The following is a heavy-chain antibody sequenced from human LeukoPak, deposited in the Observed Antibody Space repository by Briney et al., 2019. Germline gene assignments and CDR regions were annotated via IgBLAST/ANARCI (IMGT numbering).Heavy chain of an antibody. V-gene: IGHV3-23*01. CDR3: AKRAVAEYYFDY. D-gene: IGHD6-19*01. J-gene: IGHJ4*02. CDR1: GFTFSSYV. CDR2: VSGGST. Sequence: GGSLRLSCAASGFTFSSYVMTWVRQAPGKGLEWVSVVSGGSTFYADSVKGQFTISRDNSKNTLYLQMNSLRAEDTAVYYCAKRAVAEYYFDYWGQGTLVTVSS.